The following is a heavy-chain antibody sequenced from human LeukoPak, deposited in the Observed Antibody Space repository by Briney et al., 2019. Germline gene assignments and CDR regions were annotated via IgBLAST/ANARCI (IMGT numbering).Heavy chain of an antibody. CDR2: ISAYNGNT. CDR3: ARAGSWYSSAANWFDP. Sequence: ASVKVSCKASGYTFTTYGISWVRQAPGQGLEWMGWISAYNGNTNYAQKLQGRVTMTTDTSTNTAYMELRSLRSDDTAVYYCARAGSWYSSAANWFDPWGQGTLVTVSS. CDR1: GYTFTTYG. J-gene: IGHJ5*02. V-gene: IGHV1-18*01. D-gene: IGHD6-19*01.